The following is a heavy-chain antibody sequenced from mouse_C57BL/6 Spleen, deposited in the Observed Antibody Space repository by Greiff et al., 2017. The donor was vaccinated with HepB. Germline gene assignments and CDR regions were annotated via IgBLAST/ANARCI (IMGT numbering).Heavy chain of an antibody. CDR3: ARILLRSRYFDV. CDR2: ISYDGSN. V-gene: IGHV3-6*01. CDR1: GYSITSGYY. J-gene: IGHJ1*03. Sequence: ESGPGLVKPSQSLSLTCSVTGYSITSGYYWNWIRQFPGNKLEWMGYISYDGSNNYNPSLKNRISITRDTSKNQFFLKLNSVTTEDTATYYCARILLRSRYFDVWGTGTTVTVSS. D-gene: IGHD1-1*01.